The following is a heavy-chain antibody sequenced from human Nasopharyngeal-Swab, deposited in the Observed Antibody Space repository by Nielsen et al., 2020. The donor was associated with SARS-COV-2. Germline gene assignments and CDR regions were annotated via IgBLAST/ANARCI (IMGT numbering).Heavy chain of an antibody. D-gene: IGHD3-3*01. CDR3: ARAPTVFGVVITAFDY. Sequence: PGKGPEWIGYIYYSGSTYYNPSLKSRLTISVDTSKNQFSLKLSSVTAADTAVYYCARAPTVFGVVITAFDYWGQGALVTVSS. CDR2: IYYSGST. V-gene: IGHV4-31*02. J-gene: IGHJ4*02.